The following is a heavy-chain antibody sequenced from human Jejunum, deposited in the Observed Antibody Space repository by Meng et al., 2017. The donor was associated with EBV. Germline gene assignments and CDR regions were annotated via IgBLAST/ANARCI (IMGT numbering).Heavy chain of an antibody. CDR3: VRGPPPDT. CDR2: INSDGSKT. CDR1: GFTLSCYW. V-gene: IGHV3-74*01. J-gene: IGHJ5*02. Sequence: EVLRGDPGGGLVRPGDSLGFSGAASGFTLSCYWMHRVRQAPGKGLVWVSRINSDGSKTNYADSVKGRFTISRDIAKNTLYLQLNSLRADDTAVYYCVRGPPPDTWGQGTLVTVSS.